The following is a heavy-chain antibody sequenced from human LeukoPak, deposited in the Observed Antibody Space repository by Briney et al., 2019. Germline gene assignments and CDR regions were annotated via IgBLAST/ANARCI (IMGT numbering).Heavy chain of an antibody. CDR3: AKTYYGSGSYWYHYMDV. CDR1: GFTFDDYA. J-gene: IGHJ6*03. D-gene: IGHD3-10*01. V-gene: IGHV3-9*01. CDR2: ISWNSGSI. Sequence: GRSLRLSCAASGFTFDDYAMHWVRQAPGKGLEWVSGISWNSGSIGYADSVKGRFTISRDNAKNYLYLQVNSLRAEDTALYYCAKTYYGSGSYWYHYMDVWGKGTTVTVSS.